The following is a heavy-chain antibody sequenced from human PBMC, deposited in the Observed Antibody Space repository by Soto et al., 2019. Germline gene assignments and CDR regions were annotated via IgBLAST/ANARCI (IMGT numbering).Heavy chain of an antibody. V-gene: IGHV4-39*01. J-gene: IGHJ5*02. D-gene: IGHD3-3*02. CDR2: IYYSGST. CDR3: ASPKIAFYNWFDP. Sequence: QLQLQESGPGLVKPSETLSLTCTVSGGSISSSNYYWGWIRQPPGKGLEWIGSIYYSGSTYYNPSLKSRVTISVDTSKNQFSLKLSSVTAADTAVYYCASPKIAFYNWFDPWGQGTLVTVSS. CDR1: GGSISSSNYY.